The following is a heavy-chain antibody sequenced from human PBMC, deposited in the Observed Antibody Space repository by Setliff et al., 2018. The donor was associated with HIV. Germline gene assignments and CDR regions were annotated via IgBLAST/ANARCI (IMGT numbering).Heavy chain of an antibody. CDR2: INPNSGGT. CDR1: GYIFTDYY. D-gene: IGHD3-10*01. J-gene: IGHJ4*02. CDR3: ARVGILLWFGELTEAPLDY. V-gene: IGHV1-2*06. Sequence: ASVKVSCKASGYIFTDYYMHWVRQAPGQELGWMGRINPNSGGTNYAQKFQGRVTMTRDTSISTAYTELSSLRSEDTAVYYCARVGILLWFGELTEAPLDYWGQGTLVTVS.